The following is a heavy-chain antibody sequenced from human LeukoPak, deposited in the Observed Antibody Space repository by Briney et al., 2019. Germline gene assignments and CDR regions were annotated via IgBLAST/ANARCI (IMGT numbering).Heavy chain of an antibody. D-gene: IGHD3-3*01. V-gene: IGHV1-18*04. J-gene: IGHJ3*01. CDR2: ISGYKSVT. CDR1: GYRFSNFG. CDR3: ARDEAVSFWLGRIESFHV. Sequence: ASVKVSCKASGYRFSNFGITWVRQAPGQGLEWLGWISGYKSVTKYAQNFQGRVTMTTDTSTSTAYMELGSLRSDDRAVYYCARDEAVSFWLGRIESFHVWGPGTMVIVSS.